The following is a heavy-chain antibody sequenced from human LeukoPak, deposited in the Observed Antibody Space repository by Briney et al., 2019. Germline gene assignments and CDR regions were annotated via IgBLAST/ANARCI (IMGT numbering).Heavy chain of an antibody. CDR2: ISGSGGST. CDR3: ASWAAGGF. D-gene: IGHD6-13*01. CDR1: GFTFGSYA. Sequence: PGRSLRLSCAASGFTFGSYAMSWVRQAPGKGLEWVSGISGSGGSTYYADSVKGRFTISRDNSKNTLSLQMNSLRAEDTAVYHCASWAAGGFWGQGTLVTVSS. J-gene: IGHJ4*02. V-gene: IGHV3-23*01.